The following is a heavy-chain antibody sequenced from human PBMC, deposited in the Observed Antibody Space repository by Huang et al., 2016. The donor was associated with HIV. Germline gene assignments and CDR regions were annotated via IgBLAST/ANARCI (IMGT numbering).Heavy chain of an antibody. CDR2: ISGNGGST. CDR1: GFTFNNYA. Sequence: EVQLLESGGGLVQPGGSLRLSCAASGFTFNNYAMNWVRQAPGKGLEWVSTISGNGGSTYSAYSVKGRFTISRDNSKNTLYLRMNSLRVEDTAVYYCAKGIKSSGSYYFDYWGQGTLVTVSS. J-gene: IGHJ4*02. V-gene: IGHV3-23*01. D-gene: IGHD3-10*01. CDR3: AKGIKSSGSYYFDY.